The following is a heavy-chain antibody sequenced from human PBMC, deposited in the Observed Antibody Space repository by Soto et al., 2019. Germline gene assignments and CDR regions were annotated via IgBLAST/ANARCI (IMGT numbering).Heavy chain of an antibody. CDR3: ASFPSSIAARGWFDP. D-gene: IGHD6-6*01. Sequence: ASVKVSCKVSGYTLTELSMHWVRQAPGKGLEWMGGFDPEDGETIYAQKFQGRVTMTEDTSTDTAYMELSSLRSEDTAVYYCASFPSSIAARGWFDPWGQGTLVTVSS. V-gene: IGHV1-24*01. J-gene: IGHJ5*02. CDR2: FDPEDGET. CDR1: GYTLTELS.